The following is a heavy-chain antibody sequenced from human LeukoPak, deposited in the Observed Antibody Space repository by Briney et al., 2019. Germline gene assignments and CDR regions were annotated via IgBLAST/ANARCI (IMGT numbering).Heavy chain of an antibody. CDR1: GFTFSSYA. V-gene: IGHV3-23*01. Sequence: GGSLRLSCAASGFTFSSYAMSWVRQAPGKGLEWVSAISGSGGSTYYADSVKGRFTISRDNSKNTLYLQMNSLRAEDTAVYYCAKSVVASYYYYMDVWGKGTTVTVSS. D-gene: IGHD2-21*01. CDR2: ISGSGGST. CDR3: AKSVVASYYYYMDV. J-gene: IGHJ6*03.